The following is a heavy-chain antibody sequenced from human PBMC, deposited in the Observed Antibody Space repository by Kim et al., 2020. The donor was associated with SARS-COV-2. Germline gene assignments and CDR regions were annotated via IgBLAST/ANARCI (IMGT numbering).Heavy chain of an antibody. CDR2: IDPSDSYT. D-gene: IGHD6-13*01. CDR1: GYSFTSYW. CDR3: ARLDSSSWYPTY. Sequence: GASLKISCKGSGYSFTSYWISWVRQMPGKGLEWMGRIDPSDSYTNYSPSFQGHVTISADKSIRTAYLQWSSLKASDTAMYYCARLDSSSWYPTYWGQGTLVTVSS. J-gene: IGHJ4*02. V-gene: IGHV5-10-1*01.